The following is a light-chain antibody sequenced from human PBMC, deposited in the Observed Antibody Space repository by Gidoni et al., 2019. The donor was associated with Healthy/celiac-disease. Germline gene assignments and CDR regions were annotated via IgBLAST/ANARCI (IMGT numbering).Light chain of an antibody. CDR3: AAWDDSLSGVV. J-gene: IGLJ2*01. CDR2: RNN. V-gene: IGLV1-47*01. Sequence: QSVLTQPPSAPGTPGQRVTITCSGSSSNIVINYVSWYQQLPGPAPKLLIYRNNQRPSGVPDRFSGSKSGTSASLAISGLRSEDEADYYCAAWDDSLSGVVFGGGTKLTVL. CDR1: SSNIVINY.